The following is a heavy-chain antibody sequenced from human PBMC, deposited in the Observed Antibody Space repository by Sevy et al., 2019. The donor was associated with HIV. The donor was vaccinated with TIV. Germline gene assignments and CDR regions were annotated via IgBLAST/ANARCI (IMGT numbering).Heavy chain of an antibody. D-gene: IGHD2-21*01. CDR3: ARELWPGDY. J-gene: IGHJ4*02. CDR1: GFTFSDYF. CDR2: INQDGSQK. V-gene: IGHV3-7*01. Sequence: GGSLRLSCAASGFTFSDYFMGWVRKAPVKGLEWIANINQDGSQKNYVDSVKGRFTITRDNAKNLFSLQMNSLRVDDTAVYYCARELWPGDYWGQGTLVTVSS.